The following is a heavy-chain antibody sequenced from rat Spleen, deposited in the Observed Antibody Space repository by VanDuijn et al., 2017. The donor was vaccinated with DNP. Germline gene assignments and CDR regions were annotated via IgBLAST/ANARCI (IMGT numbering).Heavy chain of an antibody. Sequence: EVQLVESGGGLVQPGRSLKLSCAASGFTFSDYAMAWVRQAPTKGLEWIASITGGSGTTSYPDSVKGRFTVSRDDARNTLYLQMNSLRSDDTATYYCAGVITNGRIDYWGQGVMVTVSS. D-gene: IGHD1-12*02. V-gene: IGHV5S23*01. CDR1: GFTFSDYA. CDR2: ITGGSGTT. CDR3: AGVITNGRIDY. J-gene: IGHJ2*01.